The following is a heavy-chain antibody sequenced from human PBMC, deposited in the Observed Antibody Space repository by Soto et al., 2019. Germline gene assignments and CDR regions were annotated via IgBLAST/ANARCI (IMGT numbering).Heavy chain of an antibody. V-gene: IGHV3-9*01. D-gene: IGHD3-10*01. CDR2: ISWNSGSI. CDR3: AKDMVDGGSGSYYNYYFDY. Sequence: GGSLRLSCAASGFTFDDYAMHWVRQAPGKGLEWVSGISWNSGSIGYADSVKGRFTISRDNAKNSLYLQMNSLRAEDTALYYCAKDMVDGGSGSYYNYYFDYWGQGTLVTVSS. J-gene: IGHJ4*02. CDR1: GFTFDDYA.